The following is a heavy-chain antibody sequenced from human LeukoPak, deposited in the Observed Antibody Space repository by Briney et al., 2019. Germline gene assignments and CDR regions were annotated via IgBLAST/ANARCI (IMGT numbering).Heavy chain of an antibody. Sequence: GGSLRLSCAASGFTFNTFDMTWVRQAPGKGLEWVSYISSGSSSRYYADSVKGRFTISRDNAKNSLYLQMNSLRAEDTAVYYCAKYAYSYAYAIDYWGQGTLVTVSS. CDR2: ISSGSSSR. CDR3: AKYAYSYAYAIDY. J-gene: IGHJ4*02. CDR1: GFTFNTFD. D-gene: IGHD5-18*01. V-gene: IGHV3-48*01.